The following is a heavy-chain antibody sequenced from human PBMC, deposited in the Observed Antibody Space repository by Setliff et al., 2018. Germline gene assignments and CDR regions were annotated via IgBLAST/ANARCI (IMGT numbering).Heavy chain of an antibody. Sequence: KPSETLSLTCGASGGTFSHYYWTWIRQSPGKGLEWIGEINHTGSTYYNPSLKSRVTISVDTSKNQFSLKLSSVTAADTAVYYCARDATYYNFWSGYRYFDLWGRGTLVTVSS. CDR3: ARDATYYNFWSGYRYFDL. J-gene: IGHJ2*01. CDR2: INHTGST. V-gene: IGHV4-34*09. D-gene: IGHD3-3*01. CDR1: GGTFSHYY.